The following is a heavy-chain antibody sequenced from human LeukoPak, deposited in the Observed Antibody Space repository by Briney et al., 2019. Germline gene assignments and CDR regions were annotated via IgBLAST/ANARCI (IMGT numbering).Heavy chain of an antibody. V-gene: IGHV1-18*01. CDR1: GYTFTSYG. J-gene: IGHJ3*01. Sequence: GASVKVSRKASGYTFTSYGISWVRQAPGQGLEWMGWISAYSGNTNYAQKLQGRVTMTTDTSTSTAYMELRSLRSDDTAVYYCARYGQVGATVRSVDVWGQGTMVTVSS. D-gene: IGHD1-26*01. CDR2: ISAYSGNT. CDR3: ARYGQVGATVRSVDV.